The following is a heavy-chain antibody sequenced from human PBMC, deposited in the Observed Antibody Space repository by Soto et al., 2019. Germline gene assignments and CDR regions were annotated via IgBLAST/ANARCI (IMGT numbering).Heavy chain of an antibody. J-gene: IGHJ4*02. V-gene: IGHV1-69*13. Sequence: ASVKVSCKASGGTFSSYAMSWVRQAPGQGLEWMGGIIPIFGTANYAQKFQGRVTITADESTSTAYMELSSLRSEDTAVYYCASELVNDSSGYYASSFDYWGQGTLVTVSS. CDR2: IIPIFGTA. CDR3: ASELVNDSSGYYASSFDY. CDR1: GGTFSSYA. D-gene: IGHD3-22*01.